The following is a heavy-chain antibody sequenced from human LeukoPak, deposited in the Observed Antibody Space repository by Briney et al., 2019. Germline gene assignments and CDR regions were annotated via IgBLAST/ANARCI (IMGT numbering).Heavy chain of an antibody. D-gene: IGHD3-3*01. J-gene: IGHJ4*02. V-gene: IGHV1-2*02. CDR2: IGPDSGAT. CDR1: GYTFTDYF. Sequence: ASVKVSCKASGYTFTDYFLHWVRQAPGQGLEWMGWIGPDSGATNYAQKFRGKVTMTRGTSINTAYMEVSSLSSDDTAVYYCARDIRPRVESFDYWGQGTLVTVSS. CDR3: ARDIRPRVESFDY.